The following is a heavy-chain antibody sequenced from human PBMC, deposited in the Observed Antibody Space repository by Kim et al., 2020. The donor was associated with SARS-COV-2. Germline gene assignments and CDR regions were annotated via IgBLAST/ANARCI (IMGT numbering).Heavy chain of an antibody. CDR3: ARVGIVATIIDY. D-gene: IGHD5-12*01. J-gene: IGHJ4*02. V-gene: IGHV4-30-2*05. Sequence: YYNPSLKSRVTISVDTSKTQFSLKLSSVTAADTAVYYCARVGIVATIIDYWGQGTLVTVSS.